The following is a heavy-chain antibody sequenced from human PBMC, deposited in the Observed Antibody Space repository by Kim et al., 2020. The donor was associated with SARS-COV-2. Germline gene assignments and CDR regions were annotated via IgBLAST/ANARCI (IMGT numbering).Heavy chain of an antibody. CDR2: INHSGST. D-gene: IGHD2-15*01. CDR1: GGSFSGYY. Sequence: SETLSLTCAVYGGSFSGYYWSWIRQPPGKGLEWIGEINHSGSTNYNPSLKSRVTISVDTSKNQFSLKLSTVTAADTAVYYCARTRRGVYCSGGSCYSDYWGQGTLVTVSS. J-gene: IGHJ4*02. V-gene: IGHV4-34*01. CDR3: ARTRRGVYCSGGSCYSDY.